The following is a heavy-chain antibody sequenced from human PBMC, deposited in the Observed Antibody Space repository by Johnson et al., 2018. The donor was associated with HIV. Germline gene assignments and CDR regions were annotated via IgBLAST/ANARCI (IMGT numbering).Heavy chain of an antibody. D-gene: IGHD6-19*01. V-gene: IGHV3-30-3*01. Sequence: QVQLVESGGGVVQPGRSLRLSCAASGFTFSSYAMHWVRQAPGKGLEWVAVISYDGSNNFYADSVKGRFIISRDNPRHRLYLQLNGLRAEDTAVYYCASEVAAVGGNYAQRDAFDIWGQGTMVTVSS. CDR2: ISYDGSNN. J-gene: IGHJ3*02. CDR3: ASEVAAVGGNYAQRDAFDI. CDR1: GFTFSSYA.